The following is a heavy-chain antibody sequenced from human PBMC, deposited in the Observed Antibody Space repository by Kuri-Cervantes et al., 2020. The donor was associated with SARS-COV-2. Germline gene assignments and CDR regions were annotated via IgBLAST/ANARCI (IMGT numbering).Heavy chain of an antibody. CDR2: INHSGST. CDR1: GGSFSGYY. V-gene: IGHV4-34*01. CDR3: AREFTAMVPKGDV. J-gene: IGHJ6*02. Sequence: AESLTLSCAVYGGSFSGYYWSWIRQPPGKGLEWIGEINHSGSTNYNPSLKSRVTISVDTSKNQFSLKLSSVTAADTAVYYCAREFTAMVPKGDVWGQGTKVTVSS. D-gene: IGHD5-18*01.